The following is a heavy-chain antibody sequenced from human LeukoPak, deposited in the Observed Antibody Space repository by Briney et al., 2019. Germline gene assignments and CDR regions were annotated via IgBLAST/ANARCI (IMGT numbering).Heavy chain of an antibody. CDR1: GYTFTSYD. V-gene: IGHV1-8*01. J-gene: IGHJ6*02. D-gene: IGHD3-22*01. CDR2: MNPNSCNT. Sequence: ASVKVSCRASGYTFTSYDSNWVRQATGQGLEWMGWMNPNSCNTGYAQKFQGRVTMTRNTSISTAYMELSSLRSEDTAVYYCARGAGDSSGYFLGSLWNYYYYGMDVWGQGTTVTVSS. CDR3: ARGAGDSSGYFLGSLWNYYYYGMDV.